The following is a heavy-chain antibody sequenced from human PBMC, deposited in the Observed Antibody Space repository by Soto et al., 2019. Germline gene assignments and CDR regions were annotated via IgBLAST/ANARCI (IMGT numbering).Heavy chain of an antibody. CDR2: ISSSASTI. D-gene: IGHD3-3*01. CDR1: GFTFSSFE. Sequence: EVQLVESGGGWVQPGGSLRLSCAASGFTFSSFEMNWVRQAPGKGLEWVSYISSSASTIYYADSVKGRFTISRDNAKNSLYLQMNSLRAEDTALYYCARFWSGYLDYWGQGTLVTVSS. V-gene: IGHV3-48*03. CDR3: ARFWSGYLDY. J-gene: IGHJ4*02.